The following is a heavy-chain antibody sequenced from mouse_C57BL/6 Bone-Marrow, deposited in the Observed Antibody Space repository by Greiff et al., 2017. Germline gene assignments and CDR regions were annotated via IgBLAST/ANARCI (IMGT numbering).Heavy chain of an antibody. CDR3: ARDGDYPPWFAY. D-gene: IGHD2-13*01. CDR2: IDPSDSYT. Sequence: QVQLQQSGAELVLPGASVKLSCKASGYTFTSYWMHWVKQRPGQGLEWLGEIDPSDSYTNYNQKFKGKSTLTVDQSSSSAYMQLSSLTSEDSAVYYCARDGDYPPWFAYWGQGTLVTVSA. J-gene: IGHJ3*01. CDR1: GYTFTSYW. V-gene: IGHV1-69*01.